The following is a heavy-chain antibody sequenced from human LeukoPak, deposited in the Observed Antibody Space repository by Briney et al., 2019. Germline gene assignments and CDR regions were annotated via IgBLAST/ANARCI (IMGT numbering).Heavy chain of an antibody. J-gene: IGHJ4*02. V-gene: IGHV3-23*05. Sequence: GESLRLSCAASGFTFIAVDWVRQAPGMGLEWVSTINKFDNTYYSESVRCRFTVSRDKSKNTVYLNMNSLRAEDRAVCHCAKWFRGSGSDRFYDKWGQGTLVTVSS. CDR2: INKFDNT. CDR1: GFTFIA. D-gene: IGHD3-10*01. CDR3: AKWFRGSGSDRFYDK.